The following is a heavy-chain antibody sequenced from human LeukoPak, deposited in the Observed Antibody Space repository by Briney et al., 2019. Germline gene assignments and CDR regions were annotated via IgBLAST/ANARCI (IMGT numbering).Heavy chain of an antibody. V-gene: IGHV4-59*01. Sequence: SETLSLTCTVSGGSISNYYWSWIRQPPGKGLEWIGYIYYSGSTNYNPSLKSRVTISVDTSKNQFSLKLSSVTAADTAVYYCARTYSSSWYSAVYYYYMDVWGKGTTVTVSS. J-gene: IGHJ6*03. D-gene: IGHD6-13*01. CDR2: IYYSGST. CDR3: ARTYSSSWYSAVYYYYMDV. CDR1: GGSISNYY.